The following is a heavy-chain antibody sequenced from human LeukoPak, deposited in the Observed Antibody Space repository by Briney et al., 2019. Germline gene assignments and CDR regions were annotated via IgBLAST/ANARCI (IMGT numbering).Heavy chain of an antibody. J-gene: IGHJ4*02. D-gene: IGHD6-19*01. V-gene: IGHV1-2*02. CDR3: ASISSSYRIAVAGNFDY. CDR2: INPNSGGT. CDR1: GYTFTSYY. Sequence: ASVKVSCKASGYTFTSYYMHWVRQAPGQGLEWMGWINPNSGGTNYAQKFQGRVTMTRDTSISTAYMELSRLRSDDTAVYYCASISSSYRIAVAGNFDYWGQGTLVTVSS.